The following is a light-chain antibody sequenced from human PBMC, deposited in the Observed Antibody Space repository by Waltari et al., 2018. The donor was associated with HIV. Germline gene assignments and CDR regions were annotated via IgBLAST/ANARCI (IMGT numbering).Light chain of an antibody. CDR2: NND. Sequence: QSVLTQPPSASGTPGQRVIISCSGSSANIGYNYVFWYQHLPGTAPKLVIYNNDQRPSGVAGRFSGSKSGTSASLAISGLRSEDEGEYYCAAWDDSLSGSYVFGTGTKVTVL. J-gene: IGLJ1*01. V-gene: IGLV1-47*01. CDR1: SANIGYNY. CDR3: AAWDDSLSGSYV.